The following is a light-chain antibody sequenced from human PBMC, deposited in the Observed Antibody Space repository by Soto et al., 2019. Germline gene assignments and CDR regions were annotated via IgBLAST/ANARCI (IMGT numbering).Light chain of an antibody. CDR1: QSVSSY. Sequence: EIVLTQSPATLSLSPGERATLSCRASQSVSSYLAWYQQKPGQAPRLLISDASNRATGIPARFSGSGSGTDFTLTISSLEPEDFAVYYCQQRSNWPLVTFGGGTKVDNK. J-gene: IGKJ4*01. V-gene: IGKV3-11*01. CDR2: DAS. CDR3: QQRSNWPLVT.